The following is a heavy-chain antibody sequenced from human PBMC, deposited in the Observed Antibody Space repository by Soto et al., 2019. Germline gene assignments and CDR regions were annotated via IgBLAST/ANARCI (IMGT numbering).Heavy chain of an antibody. CDR2: IIPIFGTA. J-gene: IGHJ5*02. Sequence: QVQLVQSGAEVKKPGSSVKVSCKASGGTFSSYAISWVRQAPGQGLEWMGGIIPIFGTANYAQKFQGRVTITADESTSTAYMGLSSPRSEDTAVYYCARDQADTAMVWRWFDPWGQGTLVTVSS. CDR1: GGTFSSYA. CDR3: ARDQADTAMVWRWFDP. V-gene: IGHV1-69*01. D-gene: IGHD5-18*01.